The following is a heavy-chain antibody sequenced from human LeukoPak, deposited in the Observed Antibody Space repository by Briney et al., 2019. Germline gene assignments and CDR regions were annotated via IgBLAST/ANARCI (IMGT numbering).Heavy chain of an antibody. CDR1: GFTFSSYA. J-gene: IGHJ6*03. CDR2: ISGSGGST. V-gene: IGHV3-23*01. D-gene: IGHD5-18*01. CDR3: AKLVDTAISDYYYYMDV. Sequence: GGSLRLSCAASGFTFSSYAMSWVRQAPGKGLEWVSAISGSGGSTYYADSVKGRFTISRDNSKNTLYLQMNSLRAEDTAVYYCAKLVDTAISDYYYYMDVWGKGTTVTVSS.